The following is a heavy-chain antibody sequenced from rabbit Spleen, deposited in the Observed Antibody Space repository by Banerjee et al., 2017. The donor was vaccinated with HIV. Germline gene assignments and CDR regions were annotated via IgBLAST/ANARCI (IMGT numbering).Heavy chain of an antibody. CDR3: ARDSGTSFSSYGMDL. J-gene: IGHJ6*01. CDR1: GFSFSSSDY. CDR2: IGAGVSYTT. V-gene: IGHV1S40*01. D-gene: IGHD8-1*01. Sequence: QSLEESGGDLVKPGASLTLTCTASGFSFSSSDYMCWVRQPPGKGPEWIACIGAGVSYTTYYATWAKGRFTISKTSSTTVTLQMTSLTVADTATYFCARDSGTSFSSYGMDLWGPGTLVTVS.